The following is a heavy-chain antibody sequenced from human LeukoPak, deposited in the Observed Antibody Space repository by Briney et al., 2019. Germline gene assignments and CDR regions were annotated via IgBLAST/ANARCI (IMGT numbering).Heavy chain of an antibody. J-gene: IGHJ4*02. CDR1: GGSLSGYY. V-gene: IGHV4-34*01. CDR2: INHSGST. CDR3: ARGRGARVVPAALYYFDY. Sequence: PSETLSLTCAVYGGSLSGYYWSWIRQPPGKGLEWIGEINHSGSTNYNPSLKSRVTISVDTSKNQFSLKLSSVTAADTAVYYCARGRGARVVPAALYYFDYWGQGTLVTVSS. D-gene: IGHD2-2*01.